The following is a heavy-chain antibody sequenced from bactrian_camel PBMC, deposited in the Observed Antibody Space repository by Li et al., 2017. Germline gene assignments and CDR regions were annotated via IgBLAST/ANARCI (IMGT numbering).Heavy chain of an antibody. V-gene: IGHV3S6*01. CDR3: AISEWSLSDFGH. CDR1: GFTFSNSG. CDR2: IYSDGSKV. D-gene: IGHD2*01. J-gene: IGHJ6*01. Sequence: HVQLVESGGGLVQPGGSLRLSCAASGFTFSNSGMVWVCQAPGKGLEWVSSIYSDGSKVRYADSVKGRFTISRDNAKNTVYLQMNSLKSEDTALYYCAISEWSLSDFGHWGQGTQVTVS.